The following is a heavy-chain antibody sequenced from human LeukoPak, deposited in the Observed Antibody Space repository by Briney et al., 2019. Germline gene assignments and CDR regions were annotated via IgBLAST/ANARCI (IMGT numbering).Heavy chain of an antibody. Sequence: GRSLRLSCAASGFTFSSYAMHWVRQAPGKGLEWVAVISYDGGNKYYADSVKGRFTISRDNSKNTLYLQMNSLRAEDTAVYYCASTMSSIFVPGGYFDYWGQGTLVTVSS. CDR1: GFTFSSYA. CDR3: ASTMSSIFVPGGYFDY. D-gene: IGHD3-3*01. CDR2: ISYDGGNK. V-gene: IGHV3-30-3*01. J-gene: IGHJ4*02.